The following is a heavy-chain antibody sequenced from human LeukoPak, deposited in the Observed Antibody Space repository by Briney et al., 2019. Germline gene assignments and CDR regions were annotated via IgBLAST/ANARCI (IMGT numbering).Heavy chain of an antibody. CDR2: IQYDGSDK. CDR3: AKANGNCRFDY. J-gene: IGHJ4*02. V-gene: IGHV3-30*02. CDR1: GFTFSNYG. D-gene: IGHD1-7*01. Sequence: PGGSLRLSCAASGFTFSNYGLHWVRQAPGKGLEWVTFIQYDGSDKYYADSVKGRFTISRDNSKNTLYRQMNSLRAEDTAVYYCAKANGNCRFDYWGQGTLVTVSS.